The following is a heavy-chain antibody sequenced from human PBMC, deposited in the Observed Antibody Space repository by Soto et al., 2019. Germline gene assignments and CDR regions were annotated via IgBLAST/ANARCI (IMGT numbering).Heavy chain of an antibody. V-gene: IGHV3-23*01. J-gene: IGHJ6*02. Sequence: GGSLRLSCAASGFTFTNYAMNWVRQTPGRGLEWVSSISGSGGSTKHADSVTGRFTISRDNSNNTLYLQMNSLRAEDTAVYYCARSDPITIFGVVRYGMNVWGQGTTVIVSS. CDR3: ARSDPITIFGVVRYGMNV. CDR1: GFTFTNYA. D-gene: IGHD3-3*01. CDR2: ISGSGGST.